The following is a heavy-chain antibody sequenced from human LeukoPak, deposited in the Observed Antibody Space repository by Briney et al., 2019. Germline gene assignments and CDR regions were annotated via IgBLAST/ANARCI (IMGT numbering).Heavy chain of an antibody. J-gene: IGHJ3*02. CDR1: GFTFSSYW. V-gene: IGHV3-7*01. CDR3: AREWISAAGIGAFDI. D-gene: IGHD6-13*01. Sequence: GGSLRLSCAASGFTFSSYWMSWVRQAPGKGLEWVANIKQDGSEKYYVDSVKGRFTISRDNAKNSLYLQMNSLRAEDTAVYYCAREWISAAGIGAFDIWGQGTMVTVSS. CDR2: IKQDGSEK.